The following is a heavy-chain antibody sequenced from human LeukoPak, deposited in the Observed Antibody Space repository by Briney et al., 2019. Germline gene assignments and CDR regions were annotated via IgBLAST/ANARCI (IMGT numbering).Heavy chain of an antibody. CDR2: ISYDGSNK. J-gene: IGHJ6*02. V-gene: IGHV3-30*14. CDR1: GFTFSSYA. D-gene: IGHD4-17*01. CDR3: ARGWGYSMTTMTYGHGMDV. Sequence: GGSLRLSCAASGFTFSSYAMHWVRQAPGKGLEWVAVISYDGSNKYYTDSVKGRFTISRDNSKNTLYLQMNSLRAEDTAVYYCARGWGYSMTTMTYGHGMDVWGQGTTVTVSS.